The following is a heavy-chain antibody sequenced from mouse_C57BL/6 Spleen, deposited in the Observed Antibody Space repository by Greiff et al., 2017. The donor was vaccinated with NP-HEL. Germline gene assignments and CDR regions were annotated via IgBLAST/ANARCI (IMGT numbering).Heavy chain of an antibody. V-gene: IGHV1-50*01. Sequence: VQLQQPGAELVKPGASVKLSCKASGYTFTSYWMQWVKQRPGQGLEWIGEIDPSDSYTNYNQKFKGKATLTVDTSSSTAYMQLSSLTSEDSAVYYCARGYYYGSSFYAMDYWGQGTSVTVSS. CDR1: GYTFTSYW. CDR3: ARGYYYGSSFYAMDY. D-gene: IGHD1-1*01. CDR2: IDPSDSYT. J-gene: IGHJ4*01.